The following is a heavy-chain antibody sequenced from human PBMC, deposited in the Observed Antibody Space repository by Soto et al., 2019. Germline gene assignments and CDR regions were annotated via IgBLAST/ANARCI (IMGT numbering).Heavy chain of an antibody. Sequence: GGSLRLSCAASGFTFSSYAMSLVRQAPGKGLEWVSAISGSGGSTYYADSVKGRFTISRNNSKNTLYLQMNSLRAEDTAVYYCAKEANYYYGSGSYYGPYYSYGMDVWGQGTTVTVSS. J-gene: IGHJ6*02. CDR2: ISGSGGST. V-gene: IGHV3-23*01. D-gene: IGHD3-10*01. CDR3: AKEANYYYGSGSYYGPYYSYGMDV. CDR1: GFTFSSYA.